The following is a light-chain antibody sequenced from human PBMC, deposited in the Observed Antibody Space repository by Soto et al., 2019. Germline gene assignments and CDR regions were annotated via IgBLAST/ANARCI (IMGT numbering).Light chain of an antibody. J-gene: IGLJ1*01. CDR1: SSDVGDYNY. CDR2: EVR. CDR3: SSYRSSTTFV. V-gene: IGLV2-14*01. Sequence: QSVLTQPASVSGSPGQSITISCTGTSSDVGDYNYVSWYQQYPGKAPKVIIFEVRKRPSGVSNRFSGSKSGDTASLTISGLQAEDEADYYCSSYRSSTTFVFGTGTKVTVL.